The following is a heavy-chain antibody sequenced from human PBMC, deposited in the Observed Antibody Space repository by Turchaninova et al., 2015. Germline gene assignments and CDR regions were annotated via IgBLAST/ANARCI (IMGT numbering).Heavy chain of an antibody. D-gene: IGHD3-22*01. V-gene: IGHV4-31*03. Sequence: QVQLQESGPGLVKPSPTLSRTCTVSGRSISRGGYYWSRIRQPPWKGLEWIGYIYYSGSTYYSPSLKSRLSISVDTPKNQFSLKLSSVTAADTAIYYCARYNYDSSGYYTSLDYWGQGTLVTVSS. J-gene: IGHJ4*02. CDR3: ARYNYDSSGYYTSLDY. CDR1: GRSISRGGYY. CDR2: IYYSGST.